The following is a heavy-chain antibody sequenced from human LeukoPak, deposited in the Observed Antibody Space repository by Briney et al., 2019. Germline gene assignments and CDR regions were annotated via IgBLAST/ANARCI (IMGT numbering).Heavy chain of an antibody. J-gene: IGHJ6*03. D-gene: IGHD3-16*02. CDR2: IYHSGRT. Sequence: SETLSLTCTVSGYSISSGYYWGWIRQPPGKGLEWIGSIYHSGRTFYNPSLKSRVTISVDTSKNQFSLKLSSVTAADTAVYYCARGAYYDYVWGSYRSYYYYYMDVWGKGTTVTVSS. CDR1: GYSISSGYY. V-gene: IGHV4-38-2*02. CDR3: ARGAYYDYVWGSYRSYYYYYMDV.